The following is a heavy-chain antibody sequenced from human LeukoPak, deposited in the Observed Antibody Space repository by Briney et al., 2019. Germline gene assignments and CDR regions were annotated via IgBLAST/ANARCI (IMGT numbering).Heavy chain of an antibody. CDR1: GFTFTTYS. J-gene: IGHJ6*02. D-gene: IGHD6-6*01. Sequence: PGGSLRLSCAASGFTFTTYSMNWVRQAPGKGLEWFSYISPSSSTIYYADSVKGRFTISRDNAENSLYLQMNSLRDEDTAVYYCARVRRGAARDYYYGLDVWGQGTTVTVSS. V-gene: IGHV3-48*02. CDR3: ARVRRGAARDYYYGLDV. CDR2: ISPSSSTI.